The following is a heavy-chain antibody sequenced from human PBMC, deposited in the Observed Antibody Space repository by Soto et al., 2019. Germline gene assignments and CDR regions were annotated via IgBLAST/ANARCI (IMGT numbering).Heavy chain of an antibody. Sequence: SETLSLTCTVSGGSISSSSYYWGWIRQPPGKGLEWIGSIYYSGSTYYNPSLKSRVTISVDTSKNQFSLKLSSVTAADTAVYYCAGTTVTDYSPPPHWGQGTLVTVSS. J-gene: IGHJ1*01. D-gene: IGHD4-17*01. CDR1: GGSISSSSYY. CDR3: AGTTVTDYSPPPH. CDR2: IYYSGST. V-gene: IGHV4-39*01.